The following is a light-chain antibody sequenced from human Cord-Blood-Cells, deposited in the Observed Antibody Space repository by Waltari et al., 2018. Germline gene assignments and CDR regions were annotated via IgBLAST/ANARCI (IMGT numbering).Light chain of an antibody. Sequence: EMVLTQSPATLSLSPGDTATLSCRASQSVSSYLAWYQQKPGQAPRLLIYDASNRATGIPARFSGSGSGTDFTLTISSLEPEDFAVYYCQQRSNWPPSFGGGTKVEIK. J-gene: IGKJ4*01. CDR3: QQRSNWPPS. V-gene: IGKV3-11*01. CDR1: QSVSSY. CDR2: DAS.